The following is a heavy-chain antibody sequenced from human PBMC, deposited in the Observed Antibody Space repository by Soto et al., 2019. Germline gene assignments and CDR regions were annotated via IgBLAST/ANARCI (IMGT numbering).Heavy chain of an antibody. CDR1: GGSISSSSYY. V-gene: IGHV4-39*01. CDR2: IYYSGST. D-gene: IGHD3-22*01. J-gene: IGHJ4*02. CDR3: ASWGNYDSSGYGY. Sequence: SETLSRPCSDSGGSISSSSYYWRWMRQPPGKGLEWIGSIYYSGSTYYNPSLKSRVTISVDTSKNQFSLKLSSVTAADTAVYYCASWGNYDSSGYGYWGQGTLVTVSS.